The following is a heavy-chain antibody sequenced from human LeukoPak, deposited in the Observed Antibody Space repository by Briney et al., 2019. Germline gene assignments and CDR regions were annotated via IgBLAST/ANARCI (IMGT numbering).Heavy chain of an antibody. D-gene: IGHD5-18*01. V-gene: IGHV4-34*01. J-gene: IGHJ4*02. Sequence: SETLSLTCAVYGGSFSGYYWSWIRQPPGKGLEWIGEINHSGSTNYNPSLKSRVTISVDTSKNQSSLKLSSVTAADTAVYYCARGLRFLRDTATYYFDYWGQGTLVTVSS. CDR1: GGSFSGYY. CDR2: INHSGST. CDR3: ARGLRFLRDTATYYFDY.